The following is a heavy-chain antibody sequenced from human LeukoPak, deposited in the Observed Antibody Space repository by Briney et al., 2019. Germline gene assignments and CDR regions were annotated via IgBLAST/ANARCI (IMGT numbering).Heavy chain of an antibody. CDR2: IIPIFGTA. CDR1: GGTFSSYA. Sequence: GASVKVPCKASGGTFSSYAISWVRQAPGQGLEWMGGIIPIFGTANYAQKFQGRVTITADESTSTAYMELSSLRSEDTAVYYCARVFVFDWSIDPWGQGTLVTVSS. V-gene: IGHV1-69*13. D-gene: IGHD3-9*01. CDR3: ARVFVFDWSIDP. J-gene: IGHJ5*02.